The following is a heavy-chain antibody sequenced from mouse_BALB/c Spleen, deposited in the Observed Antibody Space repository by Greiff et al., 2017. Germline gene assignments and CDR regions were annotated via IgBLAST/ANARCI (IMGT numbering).Heavy chain of an antibody. CDR3: ARDYWGYFDY. Sequence: QVQLQQSGPGLVQPSQSLSITCTVSGFSLTSYGVHWVRQSPGKGLEWLGVIWSGGSTDYNAAFISRLSISKDNSKSQVFFKMNSLHANATAIYSCARDYWGYFDYWGQGTTLTVSS. CDR1: GFSLTSYG. D-gene: IGHD2-13*01. J-gene: IGHJ2*01. CDR2: IWSGGST. V-gene: IGHV2-2*02.